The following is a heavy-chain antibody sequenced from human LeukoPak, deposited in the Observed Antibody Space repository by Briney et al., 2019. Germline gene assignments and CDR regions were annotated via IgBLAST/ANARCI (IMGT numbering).Heavy chain of an antibody. J-gene: IGHJ6*02. CDR1: GFPFSNYA. CDR2: ISGSGGNT. D-gene: IGHD2-15*01. V-gene: IGHV3-23*01. Sequence: GGSLGLSCAASGFPFSNYAMTWVRQAPGKGLEGVSGISGSGGNTYYADSVKGRFTLSRDNSKNMLYLQMNSLRVEDTAVYYCAKDPTYCSGGSCYPRFYYGMDVWGQGTTVTVSS. CDR3: AKDPTYCSGGSCYPRFYYGMDV.